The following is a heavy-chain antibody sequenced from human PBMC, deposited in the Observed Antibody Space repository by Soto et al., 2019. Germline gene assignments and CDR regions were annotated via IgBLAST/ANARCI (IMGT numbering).Heavy chain of an antibody. CDR3: ARDYYDSSGPARYFQH. V-gene: IGHV1-2*02. J-gene: IGHJ1*01. CDR1: GYTFTGYY. Sequence: QVQLVQSGAEVKKPGASVKVSCKASGYTFTGYYMHWVRQAPGQGLEWMGWINPNSGGTNYAQKFQGRVTMPRDTSISTAYMELSRLRSDDTAVYYCARDYYDSSGPARYFQHWGQGTLVTVSS. D-gene: IGHD3-22*01. CDR2: INPNSGGT.